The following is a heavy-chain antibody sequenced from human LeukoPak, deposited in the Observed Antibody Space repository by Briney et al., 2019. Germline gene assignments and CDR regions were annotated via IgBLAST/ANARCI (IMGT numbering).Heavy chain of an antibody. CDR3: ARAITYYDSSGPI. D-gene: IGHD3-22*01. J-gene: IGHJ4*02. CDR2: ISSSSSYI. V-gene: IGHV3-21*01. CDR1: GLTFSSYS. Sequence: GGSLRLSCAASGLTFSSYSMNWVRQAPGKGLEWVSSISSSSSYIYYADSVKGRFTISRDNAKNSLYLQMNSLRAEDTAVYYCARAITYYDSSGPIWGQGTLVTVSS.